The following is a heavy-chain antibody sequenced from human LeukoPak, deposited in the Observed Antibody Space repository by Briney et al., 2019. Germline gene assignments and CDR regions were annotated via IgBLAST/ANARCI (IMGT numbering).Heavy chain of an antibody. V-gene: IGHV6-1*01. CDR1: GDSVSSNSAA. CDR3: ARDTSLFSSLFDY. J-gene: IGHJ4*02. Sequence: SQTLSLTCAISGDSVSSNSAAWNWIRQSPSRGLEWLGRTYYRSNWYTDYAVSVKSRISINPDTSKNQFSLQLNSVTPEDTAVYYCARDTSLFSSLFDYWGQGTLVTVSS. CDR2: TYYRSNWYT. D-gene: IGHD6-13*01.